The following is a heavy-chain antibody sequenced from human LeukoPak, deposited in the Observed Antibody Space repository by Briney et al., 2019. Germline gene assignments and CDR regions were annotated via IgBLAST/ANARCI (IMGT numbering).Heavy chain of an antibody. CDR1: GFTLSSYG. CDR2: IRYDGSNK. D-gene: IGHD4-11*01. CDR3: AKDCYSNWAGSFDY. Sequence: GGSLRLSCAASGFTLSSYGMHWVRQAPGKGLEWVAFIRYDGSNKYYADSVKGRFTISRDNSKNTLYLQMNSLRAEDTAVYYCAKDCYSNWAGSFDYWGQGTLVTVSS. J-gene: IGHJ4*02. V-gene: IGHV3-30*02.